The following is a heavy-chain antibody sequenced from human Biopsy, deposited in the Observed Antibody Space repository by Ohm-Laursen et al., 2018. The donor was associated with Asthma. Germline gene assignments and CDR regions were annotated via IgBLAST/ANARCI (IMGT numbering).Heavy chain of an antibody. V-gene: IGHV1-3*04. CDR3: ARTFYDFLTGQVKDVFGV. D-gene: IGHD3-9*01. CDR1: GYNFISFA. Sequence: ASVKVSCKASGYNFISFAIHWVRQAPGQRLEWMGWVNTGNGDTKYSQKFQGRVTITRDTSASTAYMELRSLRSEDTASYYCARTFYDFLTGQVKDVFGVWGQGTMVTVSS. J-gene: IGHJ3*01. CDR2: VNTGNGDT.